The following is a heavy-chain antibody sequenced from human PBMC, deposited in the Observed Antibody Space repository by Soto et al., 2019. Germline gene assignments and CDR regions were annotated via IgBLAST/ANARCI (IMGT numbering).Heavy chain of an antibody. J-gene: IGHJ6*03. CDR3: ARENKQQRPYYYYYYMDV. D-gene: IGHD6-13*01. CDR1: GFTFSSYS. CDR2: ISSSSSYI. V-gene: IGHV3-21*01. Sequence: EVQLVESGGGLVKPGGSLRLSCAASGFTFSSYSMNWVRQAPGKGLEWVSSISSSSSYIYYADSVKGRFTISRDNAKNSLYLQMNSLRAEDTAVYYCARENKQQRPYYYYYYMDVWGKGTTVTVSS.